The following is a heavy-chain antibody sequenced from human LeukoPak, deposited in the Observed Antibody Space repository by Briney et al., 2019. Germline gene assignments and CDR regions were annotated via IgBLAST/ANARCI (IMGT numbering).Heavy chain of an antibody. D-gene: IGHD1-26*01. Sequence: GGSLRLSCAAPGFTFSSYAMYWVRQAPGKGLVWVSRVQSDGSGTMYADSVKGRFTISRDNAKNTLYLEMNSLRAEDTAVYYCARAQVGAPTDYWGQGTLVTVSS. CDR3: ARAQVGAPTDY. J-gene: IGHJ4*02. CDR1: GFTFSSYA. V-gene: IGHV3-74*03. CDR2: VQSDGSGT.